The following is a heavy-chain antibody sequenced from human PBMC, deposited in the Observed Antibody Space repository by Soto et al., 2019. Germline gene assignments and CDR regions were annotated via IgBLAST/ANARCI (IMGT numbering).Heavy chain of an antibody. D-gene: IGHD3-22*01. V-gene: IGHV4-30-4*02. CDR1: GGSISSGDYY. CDR3: ARDLRHYYSSGYQFSNWFDP. J-gene: IGHJ5*02. CDR2: IYYSGST. Sequence: SETLSLTCTVSGGSISSGDYYWSWIRQPPGKGLEWIGYIYYSGSTYYNTSLKNRVTISVDKSKKQFYLKLRSETAADTAVYYCARDLRHYYSSGYQFSNWFDPWGQGTLVTVSS.